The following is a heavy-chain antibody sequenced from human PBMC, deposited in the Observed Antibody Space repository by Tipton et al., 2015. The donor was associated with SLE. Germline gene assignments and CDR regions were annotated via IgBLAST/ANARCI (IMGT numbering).Heavy chain of an antibody. D-gene: IGHD4-11*01. V-gene: IGHV4-4*07. CDR3: AREFLNPVTTVHYYFDL. J-gene: IGHJ2*01. CDR2: IYTNENT. CDR1: GGSISRYY. Sequence: TLSLTCTVSGGSISRYYWSWFRQPAGGGLEWIGRIYTNENTNYNPSLKSRVTMSVDTPKNHFSLKLISVTAADTAVYYCAREFLNPVTTVHYYFDLWGRGTLVTVSS.